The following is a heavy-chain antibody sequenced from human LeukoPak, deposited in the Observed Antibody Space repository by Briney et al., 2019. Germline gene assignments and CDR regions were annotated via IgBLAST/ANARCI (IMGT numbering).Heavy chain of an antibody. Sequence: PSETLSLTCTVSGGSISSYYWSWIRQPPGKGLEWIGYIYYSGSTNYNPSLKSRVTISVDTSKNQFSLKLSSVTAADTAVYYCATSQYSYGSLFDYWGQGTLVTVSS. D-gene: IGHD5-18*01. CDR2: IYYSGST. CDR3: ATSQYSYGSLFDY. CDR1: GGSISSYY. J-gene: IGHJ4*02. V-gene: IGHV4-59*08.